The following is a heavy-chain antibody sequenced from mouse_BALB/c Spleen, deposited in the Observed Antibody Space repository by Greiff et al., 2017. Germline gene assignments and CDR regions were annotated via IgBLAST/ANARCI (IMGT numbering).Heavy chain of an antibody. J-gene: IGHJ2*01. CDR3: ARSNWEGGVYFDY. Sequence: VHLVESGPELVKPGASVKISCKASGYTFTDYYINWVKQKPGQGLEWIGWIYPGSGNTKYNEKFKGKATLTVDTSSSTAYMQLSSLTSEDTAVYFCARSNWEGGVYFDYWGQGTTLTVSS. D-gene: IGHD4-1*02. V-gene: IGHV1-84*02. CDR2: IYPGSGNT. CDR1: GYTFTDYY.